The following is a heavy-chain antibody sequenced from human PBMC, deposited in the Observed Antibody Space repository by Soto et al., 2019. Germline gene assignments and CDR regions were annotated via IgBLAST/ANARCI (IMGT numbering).Heavy chain of an antibody. J-gene: IGHJ4*02. CDR2: ISYDGSNK. D-gene: IGHD5-18*01. Sequence: QVQLVESGGGVVQPGRSLRLSCAASGFTFSSYAMHWVRQAPGKGLEWVAVISYDGSNKYYADSVKGRFTISRDNSKNTLYLQMNSLRAEDTAVYYCARDIGMKTDTAMDNWGQGTMVTVSS. CDR1: GFTFSSYA. V-gene: IGHV3-30-3*01. CDR3: ARDIGMKTDTAMDN.